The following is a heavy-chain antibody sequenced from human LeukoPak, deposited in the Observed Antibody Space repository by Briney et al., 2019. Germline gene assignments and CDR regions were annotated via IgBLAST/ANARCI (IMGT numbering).Heavy chain of an antibody. CDR1: GGSISSYY. D-gene: IGHD6-19*01. V-gene: IGHV4-59*01. Sequence: PSETLSLTCTVSGGSISSYYWSWIRQPPGKGLEWIGYIYYSGSTNYNPSLKSRVTISVDTSKNQFSLKLSSVTAADTAVYYCAREEWPVPRAQYWFDPWGQGTLVTVSS. CDR3: AREEWPVPRAQYWFDP. CDR2: IYYSGST. J-gene: IGHJ5*02.